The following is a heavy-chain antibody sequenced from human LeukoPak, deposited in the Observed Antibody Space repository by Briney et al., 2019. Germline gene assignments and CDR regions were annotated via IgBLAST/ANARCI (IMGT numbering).Heavy chain of an antibody. CDR2: INPNSGGT. V-gene: IGHV1-2*02. Sequence: WASVKVSCKASGSTFSSYAISWVRQAPGQGLEWMGWINPNSGGTNYAQKFQGRVTMTRDTSISTAYMELSRLRSDDTAVYYCARIAGTVTTVTSEVDVWGKGTTVTVSS. D-gene: IGHD4-17*01. J-gene: IGHJ6*04. CDR3: ARIAGTVTTVTSEVDV. CDR1: GSTFSSYA.